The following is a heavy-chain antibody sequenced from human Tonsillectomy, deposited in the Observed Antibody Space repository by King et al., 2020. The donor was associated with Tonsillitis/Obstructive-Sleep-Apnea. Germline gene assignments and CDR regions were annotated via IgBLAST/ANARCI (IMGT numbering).Heavy chain of an antibody. J-gene: IGHJ6*03. Sequence: HVQLVESGGGVVQPGRSLRLSCAASGFTFSAYAMHWVRQAPGKGLEWVAVISYDGINKYYADSVKGRFTISRDNSKNTLYLQMNSLRAEDTAVYYCARDQGYCTNGVCYGGYYYYYYMDVWGKGTTVTVSS. CDR3: ARDQGYCTNGVCYGGYYYYYYMDV. D-gene: IGHD2-8*01. CDR1: GFTFSAYA. V-gene: IGHV3-30*04. CDR2: ISYDGINK.